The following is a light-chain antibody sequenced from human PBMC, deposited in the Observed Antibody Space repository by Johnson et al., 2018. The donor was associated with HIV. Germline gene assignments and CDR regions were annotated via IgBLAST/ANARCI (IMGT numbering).Light chain of an antibody. Sequence: SVLTQPPSVSAAPGQKVTISCSGSSSNIGNNYVSWYQQLPGTAPKLLIYDNNKRPSGIPDRFSGSKSGTSATLGITGLQTGDEADYYCGTWDSSLSAGIYVFGTGTKVTVL. J-gene: IGLJ1*01. V-gene: IGLV1-51*01. CDR2: DNN. CDR3: GTWDSSLSAGIYV. CDR1: SSNIGNNY.